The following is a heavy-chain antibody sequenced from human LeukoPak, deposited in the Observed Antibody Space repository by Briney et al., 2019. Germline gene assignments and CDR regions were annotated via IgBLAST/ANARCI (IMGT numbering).Heavy chain of an antibody. V-gene: IGHV4-59*01. Sequence: SETLSLTCTVSGGSISSYFWSWIRQPPGKGLEWIGYIYYSGSTNYNPSLKSRVTISVDTSKNQFSLKLSSVTAADTAVYYCARDRGRSDYGGYYYYYYMDVWGKGTTVTISS. J-gene: IGHJ6*03. D-gene: IGHD4-23*01. CDR1: GGSISSYF. CDR2: IYYSGST. CDR3: ARDRGRSDYGGYYYYYYMDV.